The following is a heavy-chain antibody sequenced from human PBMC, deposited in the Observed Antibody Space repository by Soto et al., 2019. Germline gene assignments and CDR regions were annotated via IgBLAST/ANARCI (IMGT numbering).Heavy chain of an antibody. CDR2: ISAYNGNT. J-gene: IGHJ4*02. D-gene: IGHD2-15*01. Sequence: QVQLVQSGAEVKKPGASVKVSCKASGYTFTSYGISWVRQAPGQGLEWMGWISAYNGNTNYAQKLQGRVTMTTDTXXXXXXXXXXXXXXXXXXXXYCARDXXGNPGYWGQGTLVTVSS. CDR1: GYTFTSYG. CDR3: ARDXXGNPGY. V-gene: IGHV1-18*01.